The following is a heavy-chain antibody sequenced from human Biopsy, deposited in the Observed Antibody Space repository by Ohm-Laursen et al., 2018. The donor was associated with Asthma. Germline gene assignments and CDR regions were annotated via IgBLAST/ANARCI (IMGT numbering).Heavy chain of an antibody. V-gene: IGHV4-39*01. CDR1: GGSMTPTSHY. Sequence: SETLSLTCTVSGGSMTPTSHYWGWIRQAPGKGLEWIGYISYGGKTSYNPSLKNRVTISRDTSKNQFSLRLTSVTADTAVYFCARRITIFGVVQKDHGMDAWGQGTTVIVSS. J-gene: IGHJ6*02. D-gene: IGHD3-3*01. CDR3: ARRITIFGVVQKDHGMDA. CDR2: ISYGGKT.